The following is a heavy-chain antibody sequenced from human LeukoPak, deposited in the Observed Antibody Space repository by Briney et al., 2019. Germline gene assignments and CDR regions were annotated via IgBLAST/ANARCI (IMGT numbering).Heavy chain of an antibody. CDR1: GFTVSSNY. V-gene: IGHV3-66*01. J-gene: IGHJ4*02. CDR3: ARVVASSGYYDY. CDR2: IYSGGST. Sequence: GGSLRLSCAASGFTVSSNYMSWVRQAPGKGLEWVSVIYSGGSTYYADSVKGRFTISRDNSKNTLYLQMNSLRAEDTAVYYCARVVASSGYYDYWGQGTLVTVSS. D-gene: IGHD3-22*01.